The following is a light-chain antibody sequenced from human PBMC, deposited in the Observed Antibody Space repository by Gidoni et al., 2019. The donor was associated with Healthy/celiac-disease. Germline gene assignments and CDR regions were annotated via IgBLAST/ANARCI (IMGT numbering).Light chain of an antibody. CDR1: QSVSSSH. Sequence: ELVLTQSPGTLSLSPGERATLSCRASQSVSSSHLAWYQQQPGQAPRLLIYGASSRATGIPDRFSGSGSGTDFTLTISRREPEDFAVYYCQQYGSSPLTFGGGTKVEIK. V-gene: IGKV3-20*01. J-gene: IGKJ4*01. CDR2: GAS. CDR3: QQYGSSPLT.